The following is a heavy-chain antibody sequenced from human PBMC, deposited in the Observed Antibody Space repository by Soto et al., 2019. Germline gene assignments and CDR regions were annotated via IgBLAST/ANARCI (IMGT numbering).Heavy chain of an antibody. J-gene: IGHJ4*02. CDR1: GGSFSGYY. V-gene: IGHV4-34*01. CDR3: ARGPKSPRLQAFFDY. D-gene: IGHD6-25*01. CDR2: INHSGST. Sequence: ASETLSLTCAVYGGSFSGYYWSWIRQPPGKGLEWIGEINHSGSTNYNPSLKSRVTISVDTSKNQFSLKLSSVTAADTAVYYCARGPKSPRLQAFFDYWGKGTLVTVSS.